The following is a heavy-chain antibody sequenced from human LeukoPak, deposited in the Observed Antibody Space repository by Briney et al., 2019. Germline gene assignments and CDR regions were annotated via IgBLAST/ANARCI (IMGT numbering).Heavy chain of an antibody. Sequence: NPGGSLRLSCAASGFTFSSYSMNWVRQAPGKGLEWVSSISSSSSYIYYADSVKGRFTISRDNAKNSLYLQMNSLRAEDTAVYYCARDPNIAVADTLDYWGQGTLVTVSS. J-gene: IGHJ4*02. D-gene: IGHD6-19*01. CDR3: ARDPNIAVADTLDY. CDR1: GFTFSSYS. CDR2: ISSSSSYI. V-gene: IGHV3-21*01.